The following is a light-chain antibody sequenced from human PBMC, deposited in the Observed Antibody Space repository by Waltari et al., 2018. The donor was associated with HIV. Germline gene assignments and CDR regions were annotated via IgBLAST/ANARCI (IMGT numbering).Light chain of an antibody. J-gene: IGLJ3*02. V-gene: IGLV2-11*01. CDR2: AVS. Sequence: QSALTQPHSVSGSPAPSVTLSCTGTSSDVGTYYFVSWSQHRPGNTPKLMIYAVSKRPSGVPDRFFGSKSGNTASLTVSGLQAEDEADYYWSSYAGSFWVFGGGTKLTVL. CDR3: SSYAGSFWV. CDR1: SSDVGTYYF.